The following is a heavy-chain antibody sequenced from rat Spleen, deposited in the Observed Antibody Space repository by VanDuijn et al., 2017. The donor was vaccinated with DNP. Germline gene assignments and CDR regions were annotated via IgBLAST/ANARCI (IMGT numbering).Heavy chain of an antibody. V-gene: IGHV5-20*01. Sequence: EVQLVESGGGLVQPGGSLKLSCTASGFTFRDHYMAWVRQAPMKGLEWVASISYDGSRTYYRDSVKGRFTISRDNAESTQYLQMDSLRSEDTATYYCATGVYGGYEDWFAYWGQGTLVTVSS. J-gene: IGHJ3*01. CDR2: ISYDGSRT. CDR3: ATGVYGGYEDWFAY. CDR1: GFTFRDHY. D-gene: IGHD1-11*01.